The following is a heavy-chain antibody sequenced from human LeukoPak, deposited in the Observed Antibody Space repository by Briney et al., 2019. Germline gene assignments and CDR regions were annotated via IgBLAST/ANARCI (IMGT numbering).Heavy chain of an antibody. Sequence: PSETLSLTCAVYGGSFSGYYWSWIRQPPRKGLEWIGEINHSGSTNYNPSLKSRVTISVDTSKNQFSLKLSSVTAADTAVYYCARVGTDGSGSYYNGEGEFDYWGQGTLVTVSS. J-gene: IGHJ4*02. D-gene: IGHD3-10*01. CDR2: INHSGST. V-gene: IGHV4-34*01. CDR1: GGSFSGYY. CDR3: ARVGTDGSGSYYNGEGEFDY.